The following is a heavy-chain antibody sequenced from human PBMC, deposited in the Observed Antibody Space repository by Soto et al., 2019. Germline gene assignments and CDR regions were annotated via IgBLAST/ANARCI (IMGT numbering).Heavy chain of an antibody. J-gene: IGHJ4*02. CDR3: ARGTFPIDGYNYFDY. CDR2: IIPIFGTA. Sequence: QVQLVQSGAEVKKPGSSVKVSCKASGGTFSSYAISWVRQAPGQGLEWMGGIIPIFGTANYAQKFQGRVTITGDQSKXTAYMELSSLRSEDTAVYYCARGTFPIDGYNYFDYWGQGTLVTVSS. D-gene: IGHD5-12*01. CDR1: GGTFSSYA. V-gene: IGHV1-69*12.